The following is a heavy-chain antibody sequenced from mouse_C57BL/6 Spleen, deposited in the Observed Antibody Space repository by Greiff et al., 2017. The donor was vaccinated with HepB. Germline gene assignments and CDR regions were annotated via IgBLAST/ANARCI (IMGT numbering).Heavy chain of an antibody. J-gene: IGHJ2*01. V-gene: IGHV1-64*01. D-gene: IGHD3-1*01. Sequence: QVHVKQPGAELVKPGASVKLSCKASGYTFTSYWMHWVKQRPGQGLEWIGMIHPNSGSTNYNEKFKSKATLTVDKSSSTAYMQLSSLTSEDSAVYYCAKEGGSDYWGQGTTLTVSS. CDR3: AKEGGSDY. CDR2: IHPNSGST. CDR1: GYTFTSYW.